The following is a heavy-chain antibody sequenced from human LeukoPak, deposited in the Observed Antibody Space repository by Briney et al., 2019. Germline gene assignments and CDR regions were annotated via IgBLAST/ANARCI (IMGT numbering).Heavy chain of an antibody. CDR1: GFTFSSYS. D-gene: IGHD1-26*01. V-gene: IGHV3-21*01. J-gene: IGHJ4*02. CDR2: ISSSSSYI. CDR3: ARAGGELPNY. Sequence: GGSLRLSCAASGFTFSSYSMNWVRQAPGKGLEWVSSISSSSSYIYYADSVKGRFTISRDNAKNSLCLQMNSLRAEDTAVYYCARAGGELPNYWGQGTLVTVSS.